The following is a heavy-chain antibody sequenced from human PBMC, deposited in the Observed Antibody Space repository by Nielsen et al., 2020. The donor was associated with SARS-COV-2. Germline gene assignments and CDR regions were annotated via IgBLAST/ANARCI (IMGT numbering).Heavy chain of an antibody. CDR2: ISPYSGGT. Sequence: WVRQAPGQGLEWVGWISPYSGGTFHAQKFQGRVTLTSDTSVNTAYLELSSLRSDDTAVYYCARREGGVSGWYPYHYYYALDVWGQGTTVTVSS. J-gene: IGHJ6*02. D-gene: IGHD6-19*01. V-gene: IGHV1-2*02. CDR3: ARREGGVSGWYPYHYYYALDV.